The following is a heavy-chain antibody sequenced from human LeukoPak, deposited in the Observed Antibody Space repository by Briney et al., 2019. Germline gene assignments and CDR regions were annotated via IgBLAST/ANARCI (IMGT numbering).Heavy chain of an antibody. CDR3: ERXXXXXXAXXXXFDI. Sequence: FXXXXISXVRQAPGQGXEXXGGIIPIFGTANYXQKFQGRVTITADKSTSTAYMELSSLRAEDTAVYYCERXXXXXXAXXXXFDIWGXGXMVTVSS. V-gene: IGHV1-69*06. J-gene: IGHJ3*02. CDR2: IIPIFGTA. CDR1: FXXXX.